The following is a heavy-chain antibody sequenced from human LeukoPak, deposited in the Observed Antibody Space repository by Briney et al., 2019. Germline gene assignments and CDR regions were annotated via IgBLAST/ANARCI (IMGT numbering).Heavy chain of an antibody. CDR3: AKDNDAYGDSYFDS. J-gene: IGHJ4*02. Sequence: PGRSLRLSCAASGFSFSNYGFHWVSQTPGKGLEWVAVIWHDGSHGYYSDSVKGRFTISRDNAKNTVYLQMHSLRVEDTAIYYCAKDNDAYGDSYFDSWGQGTLVTVSS. CDR1: GFSFSNYG. D-gene: IGHD4-17*01. V-gene: IGHV3-33*06. CDR2: IWHDGSHG.